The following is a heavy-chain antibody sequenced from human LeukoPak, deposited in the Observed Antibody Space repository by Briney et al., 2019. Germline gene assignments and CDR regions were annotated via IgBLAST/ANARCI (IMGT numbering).Heavy chain of an antibody. D-gene: IGHD3-9*01. CDR3: AREGPYYDILTGQTRAFDP. CDR1: GYTFTTYS. Sequence: ASVKVSCKASGYTFTTYSIHWVRQAPGQGLEWMGIINPGVGSTTYAQKFQGRVTMTTDTSTSTAYMELRSLRSEDTAVYYCAREGPYYDILTGQTRAFDPWGQGTLVTVSS. J-gene: IGHJ5*02. V-gene: IGHV1-46*01. CDR2: INPGVGST.